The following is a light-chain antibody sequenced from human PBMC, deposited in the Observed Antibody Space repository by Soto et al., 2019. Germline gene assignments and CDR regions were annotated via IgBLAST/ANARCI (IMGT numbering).Light chain of an antibody. CDR3: QQYYRAPLLT. Sequence: DIVLTQSPDSLAVSLGERATINCKSSQSVLYSSNNKNYLAWYQQKPGQPPKLLIYWASTRESGVPDRFSGSGSGTDFTLTISSLQAEDVAVYCCQQYYRAPLLTFGGGTKVEIK. CDR2: WAS. CDR1: QSVLYSSNNKNY. J-gene: IGKJ4*01. V-gene: IGKV4-1*01.